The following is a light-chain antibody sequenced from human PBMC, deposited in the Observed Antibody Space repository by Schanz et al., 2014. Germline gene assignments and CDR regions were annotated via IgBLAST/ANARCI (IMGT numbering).Light chain of an antibody. Sequence: DIVLTQSPGTLSLSPGDWASLSCRASQSVSSSYLAWYQQKAGQAPRLLIYGASTRATGIPARFSGSGSGKEFTLTISRLEPEDFAVYYCHQYGSSPPWTFGQGTRVEIK. CDR3: HQYGSSPPWT. J-gene: IGKJ1*01. CDR2: GAS. CDR1: QSVSSSY. V-gene: IGKV3-20*01.